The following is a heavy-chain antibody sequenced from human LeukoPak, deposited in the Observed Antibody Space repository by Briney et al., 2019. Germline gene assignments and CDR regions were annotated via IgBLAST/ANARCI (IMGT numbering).Heavy chain of an antibody. V-gene: IGHV3-30-3*01. Sequence: GGSLRLSCAASGFTFSSYAMHWVRQAPGKGLEWVAVISYDGSNKYYADSVKGRFTISRDNSKNTLYLQMNSLRAEDTAVYYCAKAPGGPAYDYWGQGTLVTVSS. CDR3: AKAPGGPAYDY. CDR1: GFTFSSYA. CDR2: ISYDGSNK. J-gene: IGHJ4*02. D-gene: IGHD3-10*01.